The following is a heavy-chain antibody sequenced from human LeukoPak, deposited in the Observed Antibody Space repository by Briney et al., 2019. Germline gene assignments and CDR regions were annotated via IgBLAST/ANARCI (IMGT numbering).Heavy chain of an antibody. J-gene: IGHJ6*04. CDR1: GYTFTPYY. V-gene: IGHV1-2*02. CDR2: INPNSGDT. CDR3: AKACGLYCSSTSCYECDV. D-gene: IGHD2-2*01. Sequence: ASVKVSCKASGYTFTPYYIHWVRQAPGQGLEWMGWINPNSGDTKYAQKFQGRVTLTRDTSITTAYMELSRLRSDDAAVYYCAKACGLYCSSTSCYECDVWGKGTTVTVSS.